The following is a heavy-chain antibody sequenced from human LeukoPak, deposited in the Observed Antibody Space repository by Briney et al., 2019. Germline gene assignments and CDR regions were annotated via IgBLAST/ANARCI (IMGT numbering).Heavy chain of an antibody. Sequence: ASVKVSCKASGYTFTSYGISWVRQAPGQGLEWMGWISAYNGNTNYAQKLQGRVTMTTDTSTSTAYMELRSLRSDDTAVYYCAREVEGIRALYNWFDPWGQGTLVTVSP. CDR3: AREVEGIRALYNWFDP. CDR1: GYTFTSYG. D-gene: IGHD2-15*01. V-gene: IGHV1-18*04. CDR2: ISAYNGNT. J-gene: IGHJ5*02.